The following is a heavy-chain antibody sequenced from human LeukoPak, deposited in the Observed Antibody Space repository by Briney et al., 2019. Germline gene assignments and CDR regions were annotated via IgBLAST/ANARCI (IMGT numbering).Heavy chain of an antibody. CDR3: ARAALMVYIVDY. CDR1: GFTFSDYY. D-gene: IGHD2-8*01. Sequence: GGSLRLSCAASGFTFSDYYMSWIRQAPGKGLEWVSYISSSGSTIYYADSVKGRFTISSDNAKNSLYLQMNSLRAEDTAVYYCARAALMVYIVDYWGQGTLVTVSS. CDR2: ISSSGSTI. V-gene: IGHV3-11*04. J-gene: IGHJ4*02.